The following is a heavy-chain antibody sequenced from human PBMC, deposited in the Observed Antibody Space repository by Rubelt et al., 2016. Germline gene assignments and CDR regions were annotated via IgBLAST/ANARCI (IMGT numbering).Heavy chain of an antibody. CDR3: ANGGLSYSTALDS. CDR1: GFTFSSYA. V-gene: IGHV3-23*04. Sequence: VQLVESGGGVVQPGGSLRLSCAASGFTFSSYAMTWVRQAPGKGLEWVSCIMYHGSSTYYADSGKGRFTIPRDNSKNILYRQWNSLRAEDTAVEFCANGGLSYSTALDSWGQGTLVTVSS. J-gene: IGHJ5*01. CDR2: IMYHGSST. D-gene: IGHD6-13*01.